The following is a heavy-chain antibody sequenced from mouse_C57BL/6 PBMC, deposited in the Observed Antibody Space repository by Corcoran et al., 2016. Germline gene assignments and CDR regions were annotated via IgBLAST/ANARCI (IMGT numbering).Heavy chain of an antibody. V-gene: IGHV1-19*01. Sequence: EVQLQQSGPVLVKPGASVKMSCKASGYTFTDYYMNWVKQSHGKSLEWIGVINPYNGGTSYNQKFKGKATLTVDKSSSTAYMELNSLTSEDSAVYYCARSDDGLFDYWGQGTTLTVSS. J-gene: IGHJ2*01. CDR3: ARSDDGLFDY. CDR2: INPYNGGT. CDR1: GYTFTDYY. D-gene: IGHD2-3*01.